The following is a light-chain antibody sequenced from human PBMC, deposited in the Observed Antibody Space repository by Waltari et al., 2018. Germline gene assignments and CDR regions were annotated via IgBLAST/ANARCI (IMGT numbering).Light chain of an antibody. CDR3: AAWDDSLNGWV. CDR1: SSHIGSNT. J-gene: IGLJ3*02. CDR2: SNN. Sequence: QSVLTQPPSASGTPGQTVTISCSGSSSHIGSNTGNWYQQLPGTAPKLLIYSNNQRPSGVPDRFSGSKSGTSASLAISGLQSEDEADYYCAAWDDSLNGWVFGGGTKLTVL. V-gene: IGLV1-44*01.